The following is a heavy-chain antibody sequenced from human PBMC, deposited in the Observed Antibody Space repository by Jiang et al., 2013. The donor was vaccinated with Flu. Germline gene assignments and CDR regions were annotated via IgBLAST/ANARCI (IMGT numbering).Heavy chain of an antibody. Sequence: VKPSETLSLTSHCSGGSISSYYWSWIRQPPGKGLECIGYIYYRGSTHYNPSLKSRVTISVDSSKNQFSLKLSSVTAADTAVYYCARLLSNTVVTQPYYFDYWGQGTLVTVSS. J-gene: IGHJ4*02. CDR1: GGSISSYY. CDR3: ARLLSNTVVTQPYYFDY. CDR2: IYYRGST. V-gene: IGHV4-59*08. D-gene: IGHD2-21*02.